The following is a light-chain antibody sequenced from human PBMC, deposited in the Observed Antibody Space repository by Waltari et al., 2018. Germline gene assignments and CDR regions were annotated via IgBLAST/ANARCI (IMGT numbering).Light chain of an antibody. V-gene: IGLV3-10*01. CDR1: ELPRKY. J-gene: IGLJ1*01. CDR3: YSSDSTGLRV. Sequence: SYELTQPPSVSVSPGQTARITCSGHELPRKYAYWFQQKSGQAPRLVKYEDTKRPSGIPWRISGSSSGTVATLTSTGAQVDDEADYYCYSSDSTGLRVFGGGTTVVVL. CDR2: EDT.